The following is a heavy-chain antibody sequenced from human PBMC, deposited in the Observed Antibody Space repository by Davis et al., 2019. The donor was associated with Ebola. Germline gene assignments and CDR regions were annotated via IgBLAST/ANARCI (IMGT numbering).Heavy chain of an antibody. CDR3: AGAGAKVYYYGMDV. V-gene: IGHV3-30*03. CDR2: ISYDGSNK. CDR1: GFTFSSYG. D-gene: IGHD3-10*01. Sequence: GGSLRLSCAASGFTFSSYGMHWVRQAPGKGLEWVAVISYDGSNKYYADSVKGRFTISRDNSKNTLYLQMNSLRAEDTAVYYCAGAGAKVYYYGMDVWGQGTTVTVSS. J-gene: IGHJ6*02.